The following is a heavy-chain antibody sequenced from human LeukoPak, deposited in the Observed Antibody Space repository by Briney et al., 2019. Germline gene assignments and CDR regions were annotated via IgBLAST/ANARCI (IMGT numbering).Heavy chain of an antibody. D-gene: IGHD3-22*01. CDR2: ISWNSGSI. J-gene: IGHJ4*02. CDR1: GFTFDDYA. Sequence: PGRSLRLSCAASGFTFDDYAMHWVRQAPGKGLEWVSGISWNSGSIGYADSVKGRFTISRDNAKNSLYLQMNSLRAEDTAVYYCARGSYYYDSSGYYSDVWGQGTLVTVSS. V-gene: IGHV3-9*01. CDR3: ARGSYYYDSSGYYSDV.